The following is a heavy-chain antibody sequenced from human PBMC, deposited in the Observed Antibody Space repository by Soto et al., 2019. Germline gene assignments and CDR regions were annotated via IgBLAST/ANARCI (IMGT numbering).Heavy chain of an antibody. CDR1: GDTFTANY. V-gene: IGHV1-2*02. CDR2: INPKSGGT. CDR3: ARDMAKGGGSAGFDY. J-gene: IGHJ4*02. Sequence: GSVQVSFQASGDTFTANYIHWVRQAPGQGFEWMGWINPKSGGTKYPQKFQGRVTMTRDTSLSTVYMTLTRLTSDDTAVYYCARDMAKGGGSAGFDYWGQGTLVTVSS. D-gene: IGHD1-26*01.